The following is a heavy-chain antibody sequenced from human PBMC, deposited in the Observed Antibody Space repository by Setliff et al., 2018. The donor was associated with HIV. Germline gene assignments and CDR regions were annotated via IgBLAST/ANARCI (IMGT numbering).Heavy chain of an antibody. CDR2: IIPIFGTA. J-gene: IGHJ4*02. V-gene: IGHV1-69*05. D-gene: IGHD5-18*01. Sequence: GASVKVSCKASGGTFSSYAISWVRQAPGQGLEWMGGIIPIFGTANYAQKFQGRVTITTDESTSTAYMELSSLRSEDTAVYYCASRIQLWSSEYYFDYWGQGTLVTVSS. CDR3: ASRIQLWSSEYYFDY. CDR1: GGTFSSYA.